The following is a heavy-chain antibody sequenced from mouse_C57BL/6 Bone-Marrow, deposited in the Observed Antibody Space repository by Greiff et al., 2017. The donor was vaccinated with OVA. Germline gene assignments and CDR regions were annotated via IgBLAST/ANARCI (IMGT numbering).Heavy chain of an antibody. V-gene: IGHV7-1*01. CDR2: SRNKANDYTT. J-gene: IGHJ4*01. Sequence: DVMLVESGGGLVQSGRSLRLSCATSGFTFSDFYMEWVRQAPGKGLEWIAASRNKANDYTTEYSASVKGRFIVSRDTSQSILYLQMNALRAEDTAIYYCARDNLLFLMDYWGQGTSVTVSA. CDR3: ARDNLLFLMDY. D-gene: IGHD2-1*01. CDR1: GFTFSDFY.